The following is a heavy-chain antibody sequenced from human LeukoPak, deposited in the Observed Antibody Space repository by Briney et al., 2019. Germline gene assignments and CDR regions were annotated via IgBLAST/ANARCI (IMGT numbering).Heavy chain of an antibody. Sequence: SETLSPTCTVSGYSISSGYYWGWIRQPPGKGLEWIGSIYHSGSTYYNPSLKSRVTISTDASKNQFSLNLSSVTAADAAVYYCARDVATAPDDWGQGTLVTVSS. CDR2: IYHSGST. CDR1: GYSISSGYY. V-gene: IGHV4-38-2*02. J-gene: IGHJ4*02. CDR3: ARDVATAPDD. D-gene: IGHD1-26*01.